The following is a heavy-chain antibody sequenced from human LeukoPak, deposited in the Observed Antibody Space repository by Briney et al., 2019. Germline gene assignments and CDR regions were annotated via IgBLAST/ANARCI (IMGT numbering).Heavy chain of an antibody. CDR1: GFTFSGYS. J-gene: IGHJ5*02. Sequence: GGSLRLSCAASGFTFSGYSMNWVRQAPGKGLEWVSSISSGSSFIYYADSVKGRFTVSRDNAKNSLYLQMNSLRAEDTAVYYCAREKAAWGFDPWGQGTLVTVSS. CDR3: AREKAAWGFDP. D-gene: IGHD6-13*01. CDR2: ISSGSSFI. V-gene: IGHV3-21*01.